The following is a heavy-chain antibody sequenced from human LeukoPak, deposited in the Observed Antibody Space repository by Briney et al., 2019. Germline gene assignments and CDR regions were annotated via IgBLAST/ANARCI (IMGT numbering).Heavy chain of an antibody. CDR1: GGTFSSYA. J-gene: IGHJ4*02. D-gene: IGHD3-10*01. CDR3: ARGSSGSQPDY. Sequence: GASVKVSCKASGGTFSSYAISWGRQGPGDGLEWMGGIIPIFGTANYAQKFQGRVTITADESTSTAYMELSSLRSEDTAVYYCARGSSGSQPDYWGQGTLVTVSS. CDR2: IIPIFGTA. V-gene: IGHV1-69*13.